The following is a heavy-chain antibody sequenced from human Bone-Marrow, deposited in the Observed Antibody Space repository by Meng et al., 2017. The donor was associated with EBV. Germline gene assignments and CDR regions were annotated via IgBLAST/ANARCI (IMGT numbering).Heavy chain of an antibody. V-gene: IGHV1-69*01. CDR1: GGTFSSYA. Sequence: VRLVQSGGEVKKPGSSGQVSCKTFGGTFSSYAISWVRQAPGQGLEWLGGLIPMFGAPNYAQKFQGRVTITADEYTSTHFMELSSLRSEDTAVYYCASESGRGYTPDYWGQGTLVTVSS. J-gene: IGHJ4*02. CDR2: LIPMFGAP. CDR3: ASESGRGYTPDY. D-gene: IGHD3-10*01.